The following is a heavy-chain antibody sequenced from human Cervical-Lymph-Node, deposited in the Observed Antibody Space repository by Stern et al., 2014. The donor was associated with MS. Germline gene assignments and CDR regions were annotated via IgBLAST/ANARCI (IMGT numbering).Heavy chain of an antibody. J-gene: IGHJ6*02. CDR1: GFTFSSYG. Sequence: VQLVESGGGVVQPGRSLRLSCAASGFTFSSYGMHWVRQAPGKGLEWGAVISYDGSNKYYADSVKGRFTISRDNSKNTLYLQMNSLRAEDTAVYYCAKVGGNIVVVPAAAYYYYGMDVWGQGTTVTVSS. CDR2: ISYDGSNK. V-gene: IGHV3-30*18. D-gene: IGHD2-2*01. CDR3: AKVGGNIVVVPAAAYYYYGMDV.